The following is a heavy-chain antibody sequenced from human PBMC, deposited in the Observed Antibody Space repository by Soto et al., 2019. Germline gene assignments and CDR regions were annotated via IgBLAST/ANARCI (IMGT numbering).Heavy chain of an antibody. J-gene: IGHJ6*02. Sequence: QVQLQESGPGLVKPSETLSLSCTVSGGSVSGYYWSWIRQPPGKGLEWLGYVYYSGSTKYNPSLKGRVTISVDTSKNQFSLKLYSVTAADTVIYYCVRDRVLTSSERHYYYGAHVCGHGTTVTVSS. CDR2: VYYSGST. CDR3: VRDRVLTSSERHYYYGAHV. V-gene: IGHV4-59*02. CDR1: GGSVSGYY. D-gene: IGHD6-25*01.